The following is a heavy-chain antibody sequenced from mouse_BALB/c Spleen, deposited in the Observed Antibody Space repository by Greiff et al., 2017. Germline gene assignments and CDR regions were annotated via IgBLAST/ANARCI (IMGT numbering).Heavy chain of an antibody. J-gene: IGHJ4*01. CDR3: ARRSYYAMDY. CDR2: ISSGGSYT. V-gene: IGHV5-9-3*01. CDR1: GFTFSSYA. Sequence: EVKLVESGGGLVKPGGSLKLSCAASGFTFSSYAMSWVRQTPEKRLEWVATISSGGSYTYYPDSVKGRFTISRDNAKNTLYLQMSSLRSEDTAMYYCARRSYYAMDYWGQGTSVTVSS.